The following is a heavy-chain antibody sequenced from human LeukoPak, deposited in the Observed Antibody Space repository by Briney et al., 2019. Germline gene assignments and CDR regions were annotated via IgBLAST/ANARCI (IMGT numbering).Heavy chain of an antibody. J-gene: IGHJ3*02. D-gene: IGHD3-16*01. CDR1: GGTFSSYA. V-gene: IGHV1-69*13. Sequence: SVKVSCKASGGTFSSYAISWVRQAPGQGLEWMGGIIAIFGTANYAQKFQGRVTITADESTSTAYMELSSLRSEDTAVYYCASAIGAHDAFDIWGQGTMVTVSS. CDR2: IIAIFGTA. CDR3: ASAIGAHDAFDI.